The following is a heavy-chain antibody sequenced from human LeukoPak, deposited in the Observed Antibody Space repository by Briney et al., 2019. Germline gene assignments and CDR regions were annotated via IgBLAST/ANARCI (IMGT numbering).Heavy chain of an antibody. CDR3: ARFGVVVPAASYGMDV. CDR1: GYTFTSYD. J-gene: IGHJ6*02. V-gene: IGHV1-8*01. D-gene: IGHD2-2*01. Sequence: ASVKVSCKASGYTFTSYDINWVRQATGQGLEWMGWMNPNSGNTGYAQKFQGRVTMTRNTSISTAYMELSSLRSEDTAVYYCARFGVVVPAASYGMDVWGQGTTVIVS. CDR2: MNPNSGNT.